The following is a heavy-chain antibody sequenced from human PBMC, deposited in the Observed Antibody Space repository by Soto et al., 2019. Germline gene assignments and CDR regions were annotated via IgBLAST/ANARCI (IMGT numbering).Heavy chain of an antibody. D-gene: IGHD3-3*01. J-gene: IGHJ5*02. Sequence: SETLSLTCTVSGDSISSGGYYWGWIRQHPEKGLECIGYIYYSGSTYYNPSLKSRVTISVDMSKNQFSLKLTSMTAADTAVYYCARSENYEFDTWGQGTLVTVPQ. V-gene: IGHV4-31*02. CDR3: ARSENYEFDT. CDR2: IYYSGST. CDR1: GDSISSGGYY.